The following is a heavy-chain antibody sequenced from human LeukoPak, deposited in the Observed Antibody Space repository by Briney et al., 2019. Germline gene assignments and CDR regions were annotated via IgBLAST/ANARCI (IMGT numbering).Heavy chain of an antibody. J-gene: IGHJ5*02. D-gene: IGHD3-10*01. CDR3: ARDNRWFGEYGFDP. CDR1: GTSISSYY. CDR2: IYSSGST. Sequence: SETLSLTCTVSGTSISSYYWSWIRQPAGKGLEWIGRIYSSGSTNYNPSLKSRVTISVDTSKNQFSLKLSSVTAADTAVCYCARDNRWFGEYGFDPWGQGTLVTVSS. V-gene: IGHV4-4*07.